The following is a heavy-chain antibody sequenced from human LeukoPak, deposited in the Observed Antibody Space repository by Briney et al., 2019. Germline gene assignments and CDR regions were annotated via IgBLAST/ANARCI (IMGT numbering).Heavy chain of an antibody. D-gene: IGHD6-13*01. CDR3: ARGGDSTAAPGTRY. CDR1: KFIFSNYG. J-gene: IGHJ4*02. Sequence: PGGSLRLSCTASKFIFSNYGMQWVRQAPGKGLEWVSSISTSSSFIYYADSVKGRFTISRDNAKNSLYLQMNSLRAEDTAVYYCARGGDSTAAPGTRYWGQGTLVTVSS. CDR2: ISTSSSFI. V-gene: IGHV3-21*06.